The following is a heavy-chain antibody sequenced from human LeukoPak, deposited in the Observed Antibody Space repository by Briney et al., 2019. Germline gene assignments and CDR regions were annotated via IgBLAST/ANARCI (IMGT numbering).Heavy chain of an antibody. CDR3: ARLSGYFDWLPVDY. CDR2: IYTTGST. V-gene: IGHV4-61*02. Sequence: SETLSLTCTVSGGSISSGSYYWSWIRQPAGKGLEWIGRIYTTGSTNYNPSLKSRLTISVDTSKNQFSLKLSSVTAADTAVYYCARLSGYFDWLPVDYWGQGTLVTVSS. CDR1: GGSISSGSYY. J-gene: IGHJ4*02. D-gene: IGHD3-9*01.